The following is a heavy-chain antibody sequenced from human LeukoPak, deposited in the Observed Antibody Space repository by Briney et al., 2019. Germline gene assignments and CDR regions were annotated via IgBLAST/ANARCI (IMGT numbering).Heavy chain of an antibody. CDR3: ARVLRGYSYGLFDY. D-gene: IGHD5-18*01. V-gene: IGHV3-21*01. CDR2: ISSSSSYM. CDR1: GFTFSSYW. Sequence: PGGSLRLSCAASGFTFSSYWMSWVRQAPGKGLEWVSSISSSSSYMSYADSMKGRFTISRDNAKNSLFLQMNSLRAEDTAVYYCARVLRGYSYGLFDYWGQGTLVTVSS. J-gene: IGHJ4*02.